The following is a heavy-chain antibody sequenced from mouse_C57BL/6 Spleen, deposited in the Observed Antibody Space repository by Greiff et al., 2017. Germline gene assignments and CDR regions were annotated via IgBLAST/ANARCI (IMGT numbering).Heavy chain of an antibody. D-gene: IGHD2-3*01. V-gene: IGHV6-6*01. Sequence: EVQLVESGGGLVQPGGSMKLSCAASGFTFSDAWMDWVRQSPEKGLEWVAEIRNKANNHATYYAESVKGRFTISRDDSKSSVYLQMNSLRAEDTGIYYCTRSFYDGYNGARDYWGQGTSVTVSS. CDR2: IRNKANNHAT. CDR3: TRSFYDGYNGARDY. J-gene: IGHJ4*01. CDR1: GFTFSDAW.